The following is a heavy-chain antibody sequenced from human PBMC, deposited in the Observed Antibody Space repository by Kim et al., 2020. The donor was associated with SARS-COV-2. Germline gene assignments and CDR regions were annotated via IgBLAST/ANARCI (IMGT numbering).Heavy chain of an antibody. J-gene: IGHJ5*01. CDR1: VGSFNNHK. Sequence: SETLSLTFAVYVGSFNNHKWNWIRQPPGKGLEWIGEVNYSGDTSYNSSLQGRITLSIDTSKNQFSLRLTSVTAADPGVYYCARGARHLGQSSGWF. V-gene: IGHV4-34*01. CDR3: ARGARHLGQSSGWF. D-gene: IGHD3-22*01. CDR2: VNYSGDT.